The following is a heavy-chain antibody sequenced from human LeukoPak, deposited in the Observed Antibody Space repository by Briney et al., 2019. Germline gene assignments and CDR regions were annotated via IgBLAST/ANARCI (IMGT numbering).Heavy chain of an antibody. V-gene: IGHV3-48*03. CDR3: TTVSAAGTGGLDY. J-gene: IGHJ4*02. D-gene: IGHD6-13*01. Sequence: GGSLRLSCAASGFTFSNYEMNWVRQAPVKGLEWVSYINSGGTQFYADSVKGRFTISRDNAKSSLYLQMNSLRAEDTAVYYCTTVSAAGTGGLDYWGQGTLVTVSS. CDR1: GFTFSNYE. CDR2: INSGGTQ.